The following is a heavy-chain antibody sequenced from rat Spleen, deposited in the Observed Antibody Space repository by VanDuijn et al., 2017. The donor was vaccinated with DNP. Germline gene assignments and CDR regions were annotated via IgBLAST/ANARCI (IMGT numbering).Heavy chain of an antibody. CDR1: GYSITSTY. J-gene: IGHJ1*01. CDR2: ISYSGST. D-gene: IGHD3-1*01. Sequence: EVQLQESGPGLVKPSQSLSLTCSVIGYSITSTYWGGTRKFPGNKMEWIGHISYSGSTSYNPSLKSRISLTRDTSKNQFFLQLNSVTTEDTATYYCARFSPSGSPHWYFDFWGPGTMVTVSS. CDR3: ARFSPSGSPHWYFDF. V-gene: IGHV3-1*01.